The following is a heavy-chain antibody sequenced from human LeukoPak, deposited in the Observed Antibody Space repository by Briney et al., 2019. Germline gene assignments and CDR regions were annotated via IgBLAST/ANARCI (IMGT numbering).Heavy chain of an antibody. D-gene: IGHD1-26*01. CDR1: GVSISSYY. CDR2: IYYSGST. CDR3: ASLPGPSV. V-gene: IGHV4-59*01. Sequence: SETLSLTCTVSGVSISSYYWSWIRQPPGKGLEWVGYIYYSGSTNYNPSLKSRVTISVDKSKNQSSLKLSSVTAADTAVYYCASLPGPSVWGQGTLVTVSS. J-gene: IGHJ4*02.